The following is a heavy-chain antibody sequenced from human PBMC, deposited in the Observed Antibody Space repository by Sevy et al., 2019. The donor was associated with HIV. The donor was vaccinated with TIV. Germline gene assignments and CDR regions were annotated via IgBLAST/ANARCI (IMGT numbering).Heavy chain of an antibody. Sequence: GGSLRLSCAASGFRFNNFGMYWVRQAPGKGLDGVAFIRYDGINKYYVDSVKGRSTISRDNSKNTLYLEMKSLRLEDTAIYYCAKGGSGGIDHYGMDVWGQGTTVTVSS. CDR2: IRYDGINK. D-gene: IGHD6-25*01. CDR3: AKGGSGGIDHYGMDV. J-gene: IGHJ6*02. CDR1: GFRFNNFG. V-gene: IGHV3-30*02.